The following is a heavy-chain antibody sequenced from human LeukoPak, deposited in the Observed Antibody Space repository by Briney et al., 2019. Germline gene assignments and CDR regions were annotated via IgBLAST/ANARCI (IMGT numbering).Heavy chain of an antibody. CDR3: ARRNAMDV. CDR1: GFTFSNYW. CDR2: INRDGSER. Sequence: GGSLRLSCAASGFTFSNYWMTWVRQAPGKGLEWVANINRDGSERYYVDPVKGRFTISRDDAKSSLYLQMNSLRAEDTAVYYCARRNAMDVWGQGTTVIVFS. V-gene: IGHV3-7*03. J-gene: IGHJ6*02.